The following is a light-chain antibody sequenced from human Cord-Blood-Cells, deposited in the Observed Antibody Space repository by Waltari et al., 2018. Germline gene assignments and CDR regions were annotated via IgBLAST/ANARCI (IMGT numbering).Light chain of an antibody. CDR1: SSDVGGYNS. V-gene: IGLV2-14*01. CDR3: SSYTSSSTLV. CDR2: DFS. J-gene: IGLJ1*01. Sequence: QSALTQPASVSGSPGQSITISCTGTSSDVGGYNSVSWYQKPPGKAPKLMIYDFSKRPSGVSSRFSGAKSGHTASLTISGLQAEDEADYYCSSYTSSSTLVFGPGTKVTVL.